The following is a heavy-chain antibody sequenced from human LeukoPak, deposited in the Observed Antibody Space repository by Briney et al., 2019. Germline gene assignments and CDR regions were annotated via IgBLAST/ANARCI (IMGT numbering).Heavy chain of an antibody. D-gene: IGHD6-13*01. CDR2: IYPGDSDT. V-gene: IGHV5-51*01. CDR1: GYNFNTEW. J-gene: IGHJ1*01. Sequence: GESLKFSCKGSGYNFNTEWIAWSRQMPGKGLEWMGIIYPGDSDTRYSPSFQGQVTISADKSISTAYLQWTSLKASDTAMYYCARLFSSTWFLQLWGQGTLVTVSS. CDR3: ARLFSSTWFLQL.